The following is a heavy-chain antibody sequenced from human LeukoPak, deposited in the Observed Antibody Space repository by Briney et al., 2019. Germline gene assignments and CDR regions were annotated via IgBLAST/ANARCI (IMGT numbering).Heavy chain of an antibody. CDR1: GYSFTSYW. CDR2: IYPGDSDT. V-gene: IGHV5-51*01. D-gene: IGHD4-17*01. CDR3: ARPTDYGDYQGAFVI. Sequence: GESLKISCKGSGYSFTSYWIGWVRQMPGKGLEWMGIIYPGDSDTRYSPSFQGQVTISADKSISTAYLQWSSLKASDTAMYYCARPTDYGDYQGAFVIWGQGTMVTVSS. J-gene: IGHJ3*02.